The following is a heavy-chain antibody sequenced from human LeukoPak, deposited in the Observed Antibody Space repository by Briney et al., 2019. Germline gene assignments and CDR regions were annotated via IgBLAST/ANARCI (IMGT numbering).Heavy chain of an antibody. CDR1: GFTFSSYA. CDR2: ISYDGSNK. V-gene: IGHV3-30-3*01. Sequence: PGGSLRLSCAASGFTFSSYAMHWVRQAPGKGLEWVAVISYDGSNKYYADSVKGRFTISRDNSKNTLYLQMNSLRAEDTAVYYCARDKEARQQLVPAYYYYGMDVWGQGTTVTVSS. D-gene: IGHD6-13*01. J-gene: IGHJ6*02. CDR3: ARDKEARQQLVPAYYYYGMDV.